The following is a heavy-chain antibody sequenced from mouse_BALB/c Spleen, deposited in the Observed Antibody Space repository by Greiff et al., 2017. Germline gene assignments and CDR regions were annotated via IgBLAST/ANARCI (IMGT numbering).Heavy chain of an antibody. Sequence: VQLQQSGAELMKPGASVKISCKATGYTFSSYWIEWVKQRPGHGLEWIGEILPGSGSTNYNEKFKGKATFTADTSSNTAYMQLSSLTSEDSAVYYCARYGYYYGSSYWYFDVWGAGTTVTVSS. D-gene: IGHD1-1*01. CDR3: ARYGYYYGSSYWYFDV. V-gene: IGHV1-9*01. J-gene: IGHJ1*01. CDR2: ILPGSGST. CDR1: GYTFSSYW.